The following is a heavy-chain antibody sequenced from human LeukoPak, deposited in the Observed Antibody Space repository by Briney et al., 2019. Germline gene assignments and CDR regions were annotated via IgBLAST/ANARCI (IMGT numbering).Heavy chain of an antibody. CDR2: ISSSGSTI. D-gene: IGHD1-26*01. V-gene: IGHV3-11*01. J-gene: IGHJ4*02. Sequence: GGSLRLSCAASGFTFSDYYMSWIRQAPGKGLEWVSYISSSGSTIYYADSVKGRFTISRDNAKNSLYLQMNSLRAEDTAVYYCAKDSRVGATLPNFDYWGQGTLVTVSS. CDR1: GFTFSDYY. CDR3: AKDSRVGATLPNFDY.